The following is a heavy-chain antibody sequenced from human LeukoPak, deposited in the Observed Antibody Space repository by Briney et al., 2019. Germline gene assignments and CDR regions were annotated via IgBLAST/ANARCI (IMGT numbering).Heavy chain of an antibody. Sequence: PGGSLRLSRAASGFTFSSYAMSWVRQASGKGPEWVSTISAAGGSIWYADSVKGRFTISRDNSRNTLYLQMSSLRAEDTAVYSCAKAFDDLYWGSSHFSYYFDFWGQGTPVTVSS. D-gene: IGHD3-16*01. J-gene: IGHJ4*02. CDR1: GFTFSSYA. CDR2: ISAAGGSI. CDR3: AKAFDDLYWGSSHFSYYFDF. V-gene: IGHV3-23*01.